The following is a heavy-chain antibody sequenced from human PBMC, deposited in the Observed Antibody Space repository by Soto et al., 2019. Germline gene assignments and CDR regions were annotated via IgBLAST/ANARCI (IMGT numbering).Heavy chain of an antibody. Sequence: GSRRLSCAASGFTFSSYGMHWVRQAPGKGLEWVAVIWYDGSNKYYADSVKGRFTISRDNSKNTLYLQMNSLRAEDTAVYYCARPLAGTTFDYSGPGTLVTVS. D-gene: IGHD3-10*01. J-gene: IGHJ4*02. CDR1: GFTFSSYG. CDR3: ARPLAGTTFDY. V-gene: IGHV3-33*01. CDR2: IWYDGSNK.